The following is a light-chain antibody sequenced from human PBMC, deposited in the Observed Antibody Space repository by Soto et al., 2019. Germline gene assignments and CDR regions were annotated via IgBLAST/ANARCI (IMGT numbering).Light chain of an antibody. CDR2: DAS. CDR1: QTISKD. CDR3: QQYHDWPPWT. Sequence: ERMMTQSPATLSLSPGEKATLSCRASQTISKDLAWYQQKPGQAPRLLIYDASTRVTDIPDRFSGSGSGTEFTLTISSLKSEDFAVYYCQQYHDWPPWTFGQGTKVEIK. V-gene: IGKV3-15*01. J-gene: IGKJ1*01.